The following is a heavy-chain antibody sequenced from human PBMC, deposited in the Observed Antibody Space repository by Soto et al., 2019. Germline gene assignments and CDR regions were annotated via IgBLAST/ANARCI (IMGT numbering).Heavy chain of an antibody. J-gene: IGHJ4*02. CDR1: GGSISSSSYY. V-gene: IGHV4-39*07. CDR2: IYYSGST. D-gene: IGHD5-12*01. Sequence: SETLSLTCTVSGGSISSSSYYWGWICQPPGKGLEWIGSIYYSGSTYYNPSLKSRVTMSVDTSKNQFSLRLISVTAADTAKYFCAREGNLGRWLQPLDFWGQGTLVTVSS. CDR3: AREGNLGRWLQPLDF.